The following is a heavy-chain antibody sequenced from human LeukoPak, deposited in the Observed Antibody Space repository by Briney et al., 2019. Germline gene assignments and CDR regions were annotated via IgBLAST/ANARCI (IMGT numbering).Heavy chain of an antibody. Sequence: GRSLRLSCAASGFTFSSYAMHWVRQAPGKGLEWVAVISYDGGNKYYADSVKGRFTISRDNSKNTLYLQMNSLRAEDTAVYYCARGQSITMIVVVPYFDYWGQGTLVTVSS. J-gene: IGHJ4*02. D-gene: IGHD3-22*01. CDR2: ISYDGGNK. CDR1: GFTFSSYA. V-gene: IGHV3-30-3*01. CDR3: ARGQSITMIVVVPYFDY.